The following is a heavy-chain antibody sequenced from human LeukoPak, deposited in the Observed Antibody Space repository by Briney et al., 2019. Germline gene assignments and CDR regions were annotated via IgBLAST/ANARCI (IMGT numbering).Heavy chain of an antibody. J-gene: IGHJ4*02. CDR3: ATHTSGWKGYFDY. CDR1: GFTLSNFW. V-gene: IGHV3-7*05. CDR2: IKQDGSEK. Sequence: PGGSLRLSCAASGFTLSNFWMSWVRQAPGKGLELVANIKQDGSEKYYADSVKGRFTISRDNAKNSLYLQMNSVRAEGTAVYYCATHTSGWKGYFDYWGQGTLVTVSS. D-gene: IGHD6-19*01.